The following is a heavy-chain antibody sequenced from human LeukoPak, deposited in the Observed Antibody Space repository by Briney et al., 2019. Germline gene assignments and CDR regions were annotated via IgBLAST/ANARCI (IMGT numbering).Heavy chain of an antibody. CDR1: GFTFSSYA. V-gene: IGHV3-30-3*01. D-gene: IGHD1-14*01. Sequence: GGSLRLSCAASGFTFSSYAMHWVRQAPGKGLEWVAVISYDGSNKYYADSVKGRFSISRDNSKNTLYLQVNSLRAEDTAVYYCAKGPGTPFYFDYWGQGTLVTVSS. CDR3: AKGPGTPFYFDY. CDR2: ISYDGSNK. J-gene: IGHJ4*02.